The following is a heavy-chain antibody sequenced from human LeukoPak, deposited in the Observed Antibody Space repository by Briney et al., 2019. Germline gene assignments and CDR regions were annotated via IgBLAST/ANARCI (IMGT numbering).Heavy chain of an antibody. CDR3: ATEGVTRGFHY. V-gene: IGHV1-2*02. CDR1: GYTFTDFY. Sequence: ASVKVSCKASGYTFTDFYMHWLRQAPGQGLEWMGWINPHSDGTNLAQKFQGRVTMTRDTSISTAYMELSRLRSDDTAMYYCATEGVTRGFHYWGQGSLVTVSS. J-gene: IGHJ4*02. CDR2: INPHSDGT. D-gene: IGHD4-11*01.